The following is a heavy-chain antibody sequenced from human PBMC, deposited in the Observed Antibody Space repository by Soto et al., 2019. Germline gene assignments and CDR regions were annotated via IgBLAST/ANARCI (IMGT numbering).Heavy chain of an antibody. V-gene: IGHV3-23*01. CDR2: ISGSGGST. CDR3: AKHIVVVPAAGYYYYGMDV. Sequence: GGSLRLSCAASGFTFSSYAMSWVRQAPGKGLEWVSAISGSGGSTYYADSVKGRFTISRDNSKNTLYLQMNSLRAEDTAVYYCAKHIVVVPAAGYYYYGMDVWGQGTTVTVSS. J-gene: IGHJ6*02. D-gene: IGHD2-2*01. CDR1: GFTFSSYA.